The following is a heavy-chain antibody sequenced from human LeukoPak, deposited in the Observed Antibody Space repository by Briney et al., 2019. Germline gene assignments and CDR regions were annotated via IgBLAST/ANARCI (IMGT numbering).Heavy chain of an antibody. J-gene: IGHJ4*02. CDR2: ISSSGSTI. V-gene: IGHV3-48*03. CDR1: GFIFSSYE. CDR3: ARLGQQLVEGAFDY. Sequence: PGGSLRLSCAASGFIFSSYEMNWGRQAPGKGLEWVSYISSSGSTIYYADSVKGRFTISRDNAKNSLYLQMNSLRAEDTAVYYCARLGQQLVEGAFDYWGQGTLVTVSS. D-gene: IGHD6-13*01.